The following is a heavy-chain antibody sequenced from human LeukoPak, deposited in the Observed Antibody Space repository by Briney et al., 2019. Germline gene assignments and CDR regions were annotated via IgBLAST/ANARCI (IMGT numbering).Heavy chain of an antibody. D-gene: IGHD2-2*01. CDR2: MNPNSGNT. Sequence: ASVKVSCKASGYTFTSYDINWVRQATGQGLGWMGWMNPNSGNTGYAQKFQGRVTMTRNTSISTAYMELSSLRSEDTAVYYCARLGGYCSSTSNCGYYMDVWGKGTTVTVSS. CDR1: GYTFTSYD. J-gene: IGHJ6*03. CDR3: ARLGGYCSSTSNCGYYMDV. V-gene: IGHV1-8*01.